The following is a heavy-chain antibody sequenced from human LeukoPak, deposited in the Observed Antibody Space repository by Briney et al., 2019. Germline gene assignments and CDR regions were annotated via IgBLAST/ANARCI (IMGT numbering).Heavy chain of an antibody. V-gene: IGHV1-2*02. CDR3: AGVRGFSTWSDS. Sequence: ASVKVSCKASGDTFTPYDMHWVRQAPGQGLEWMGWINPRSGGTKSEQKVQGRVTMTRDTSSITAFLQLRRLNYDDTAVYYCAGVRGFSTWSDSWGQGTLVTVSS. D-gene: IGHD3-10*02. CDR1: GDTFTPYD. J-gene: IGHJ5*01. CDR2: INPRSGGT.